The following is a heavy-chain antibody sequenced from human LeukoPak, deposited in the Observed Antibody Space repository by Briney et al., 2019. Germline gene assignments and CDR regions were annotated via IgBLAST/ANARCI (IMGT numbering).Heavy chain of an antibody. J-gene: IGHJ4*02. CDR3: AISLYTSSKDGFDY. D-gene: IGHD6-6*01. CDR1: GFTFSSYA. V-gene: IGHV3-23*01. Sequence: PTGGSLRLSCAASGFTFSSYAMSWVRQALGKGLEWVSAISGSGGSTYYADSVKGRFTISRDNSKNTLYLQMNSLRAEDTAVYYCAISLYTSSKDGFDYWGQGTLVTVSS. CDR2: ISGSGGST.